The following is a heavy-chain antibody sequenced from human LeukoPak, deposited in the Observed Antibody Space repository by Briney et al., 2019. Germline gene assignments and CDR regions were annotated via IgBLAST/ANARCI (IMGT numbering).Heavy chain of an antibody. D-gene: IGHD3-10*01. CDR2: IRSKAYGGTT. J-gene: IGHJ4*02. CDR1: GFTLGVYS. Sequence: PGRSLRLSCTASGFTLGVYSMSWFRQPPGKGLEWVGFIRSKAYGGTTEYAASVKGRFTIARDDSNSIAYLQMNSLKTEDTAVYYCTRAVGDWRGLIRGYWGQGTLVTVSS. CDR3: TRAVGDWRGLIRGY. V-gene: IGHV3-49*03.